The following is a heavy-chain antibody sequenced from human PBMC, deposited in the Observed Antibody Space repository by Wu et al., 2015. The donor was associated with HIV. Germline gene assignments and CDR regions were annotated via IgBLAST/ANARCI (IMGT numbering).Heavy chain of an antibody. CDR2: INPNSGGT. CDR1: GYTFTGYY. V-gene: IGHV1-2*02. Sequence: QVQLVQSGAEVKKPGASVKVSCKASGYTFTGYYMHWVRQAPGQGLEWMGWINPNSGGTNYAQKFQGRVTITADESTSTAYMELSSLRSEDTAVYYCTKTNRIVATGIDYYHYYGMDVWGQGTTVTVSS. D-gene: IGHD6-13*01. CDR3: TKTNRIVATGIDYYHYYGMDV. J-gene: IGHJ6*02.